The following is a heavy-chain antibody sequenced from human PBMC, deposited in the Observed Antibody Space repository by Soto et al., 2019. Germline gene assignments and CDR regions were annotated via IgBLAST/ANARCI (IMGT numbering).Heavy chain of an antibody. CDR3: ASHSRALGYYYGMDV. CDR2: IYPGDSDT. V-gene: IGHV5-51*01. J-gene: IGHJ6*02. Sequence: PGESLKISCKGSGYRFTNNWIGWVRQMPGKGLEWMGIIYPGDSDTRYSPSFQGQVTISADKSISTAYLQWSSLKASDTAMYYCASHSRALGYYYGMDVWGQGTTVTVSS. CDR1: GYRFTNNW. D-gene: IGHD2-2*01.